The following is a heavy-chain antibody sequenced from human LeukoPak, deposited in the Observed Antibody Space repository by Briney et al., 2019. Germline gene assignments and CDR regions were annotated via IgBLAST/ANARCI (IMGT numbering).Heavy chain of an antibody. D-gene: IGHD3-10*01. V-gene: IGHV3-23*01. Sequence: PGGSLRLSCAASGFTFSSYSMNWVRQAPARGLEWVSSLRGDGETFYADSVKGRFTLSRDDSRNTAFLHLNNLRVEDTALYYCAKASWVSSADAVSWGQGTVVTVS. CDR2: LRGDGET. CDR3: AKASWVSSADAVS. J-gene: IGHJ4*02. CDR1: GFTFSSYS.